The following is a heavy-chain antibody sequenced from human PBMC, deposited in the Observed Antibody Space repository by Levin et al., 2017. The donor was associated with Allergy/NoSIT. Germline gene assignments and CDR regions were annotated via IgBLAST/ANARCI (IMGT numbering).Heavy chain of an antibody. CDR3: ARGRGSWYWYGMDV. CDR1: GFTFSSYA. D-gene: IGHD6-13*01. V-gene: IGHV3-30-3*01. Sequence: GESLKISCAASGFTFSSYAMHWVRQAPGKGLEWVALIPYDGSNKYYADSVQGRFTISRDNSKNTLFLQMNSLRVVDTAVYYCARGRGSWYWYGMDVWGQGTTVTVSS. J-gene: IGHJ6*02. CDR2: IPYDGSNK.